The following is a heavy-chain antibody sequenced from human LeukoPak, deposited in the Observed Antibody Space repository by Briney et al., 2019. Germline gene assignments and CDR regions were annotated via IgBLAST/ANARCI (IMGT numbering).Heavy chain of an antibody. D-gene: IGHD6-13*01. V-gene: IGHV3-48*01. CDR2: INTDSSIM. CDR3: ARIKLNPGQHLDF. CDR1: GFTYSDYS. Sequence: GGSLRLSCAASGFTYSDYSMNWVRQAPGKGLEWVSYINTDSSIMYYTDSVKGRFTISRDNAKNSLYLQMNSLRADDTAVYYCARIKLNPGQHLDFWGQGTLVTVSS. J-gene: IGHJ4*02.